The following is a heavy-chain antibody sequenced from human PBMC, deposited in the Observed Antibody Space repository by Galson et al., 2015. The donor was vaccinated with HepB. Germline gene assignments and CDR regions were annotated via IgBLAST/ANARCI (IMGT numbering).Heavy chain of an antibody. J-gene: IGHJ4*02. D-gene: IGHD6-25*01. V-gene: IGHV2-70*04. CDR2: IDWNDNK. Sequence: PALVKPTQTLTLTCTFSGFSLNTNEMRLSWIRQPPGKALEWLARIDWNDNKFYNTSLATRLTISKDTSKSQVVLTMTNVEPVDTAAYYCARTYSSGYLETDDWGQGIQVTVSS. CDR1: GFSLNTNEMR. CDR3: ARTYSSGYLETDD.